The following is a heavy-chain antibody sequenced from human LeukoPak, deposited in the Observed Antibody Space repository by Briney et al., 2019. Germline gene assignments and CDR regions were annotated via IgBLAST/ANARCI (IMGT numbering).Heavy chain of an antibody. CDR2: IYYSGST. D-gene: IGHD5-12*01. CDR1: GGSISSSSYY. J-gene: IGHJ4*02. V-gene: IGHV4-61*01. CDR3: ARVQWHSGYDSKAYYFDY. Sequence: SETLSLTCTVSGGSISSSSYYWSWIRQPPGKGLEWIGYIYYSGSTNYNPSLKSRVTISVDTSKNQFSLKLSSVTAADTAVYYCARVQWHSGYDSKAYYFDYWGQGTLVTVSS.